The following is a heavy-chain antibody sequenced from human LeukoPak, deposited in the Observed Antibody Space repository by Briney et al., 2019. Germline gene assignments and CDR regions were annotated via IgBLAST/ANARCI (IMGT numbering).Heavy chain of an antibody. CDR3: ARGGGVDY. CDR1: GFTLSYYW. CDR2: IKPDGSEK. V-gene: IGHV3-7*01. Sequence: GGSLRLSCVASGFTLSYYWMSWVRQAPGKGLEWVANIKPDGSEKYYVDSVKGRFTISRDNAKNSLYLQMNSLTAEDTAVYYCARGGGVDYWGQGTLVTVSS. J-gene: IGHJ4*02. D-gene: IGHD3-16*01.